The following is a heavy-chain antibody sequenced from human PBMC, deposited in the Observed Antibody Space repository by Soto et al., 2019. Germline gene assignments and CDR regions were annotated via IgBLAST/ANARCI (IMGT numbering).Heavy chain of an antibody. Sequence: QVQLVQSGAEVKKPGASVQVSCKASGYDFSSYGISWVRQAPGHGLEWMGWVSASNGNRDYAQQFQGRVTMTSDTSRTTAYMELRSLRSDDTAVYYCVRDPQRKDYWGEGPLVNVSS. D-gene: IGHD2-2*01. CDR2: VSASNGNR. J-gene: IGHJ4*02. CDR3: VRDPQRKDY. CDR1: GYDFSSYG. V-gene: IGHV1-18*04.